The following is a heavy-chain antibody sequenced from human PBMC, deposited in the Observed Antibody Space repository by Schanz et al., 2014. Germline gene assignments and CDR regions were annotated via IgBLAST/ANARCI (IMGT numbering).Heavy chain of an antibody. D-gene: IGHD3-3*01. Sequence: QVQLVESGGGVVQPGRSLRLSCAASGFTFRSYGMHWVRQAPGKGLEWVALISYDGSSKNHADSVQGRFTISRDNSKNALYLQMDSLRAEDTAVYYCARDLLVSHYDFWSGNDYWGQGTLVNVSS. CDR1: GFTFRSYG. CDR3: ARDLLVSHYDFWSGNDY. V-gene: IGHV3-33*01. CDR2: ISYDGSSK. J-gene: IGHJ4*02.